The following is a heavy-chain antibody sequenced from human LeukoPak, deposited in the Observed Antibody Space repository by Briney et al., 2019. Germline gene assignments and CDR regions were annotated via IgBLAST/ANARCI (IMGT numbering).Heavy chain of an antibody. D-gene: IGHD3-10*01. CDR1: GGSISSSSYY. CDR2: IYYSGST. V-gene: IGHV4-39*01. CDR3: ARLPRTFYYGSGSAYYYYYYMDV. Sequence: SETLSLTCTVSGGSISSSSYYWGWIRQPPGKGLEWIGSIYYSGSTYYNPSLKSRVTISVDTSKNQFSLKLSSVTAADTAVYYCARLPRTFYYGSGSAYYYYYYMDVWGKGTTVTISS. J-gene: IGHJ6*03.